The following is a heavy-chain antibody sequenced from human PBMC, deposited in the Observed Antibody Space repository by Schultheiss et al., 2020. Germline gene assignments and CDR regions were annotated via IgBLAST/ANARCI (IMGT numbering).Heavy chain of an antibody. V-gene: IGHV3-74*01. CDR1: GFTFSSYD. J-gene: IGHJ6*02. Sequence: GGSLRLSCAASGFTFSSYDMHWVRQAPGKGLVWVSRINSDGSSTSYADSVKGRFTISRDNAKNTLYLQMNSLRAEDTAVYYCAKRDSSGWFNSYYYYGMDVWGQGTTVTVSS. D-gene: IGHD6-19*01. CDR3: AKRDSSGWFNSYYYYGMDV. CDR2: INSDGSST.